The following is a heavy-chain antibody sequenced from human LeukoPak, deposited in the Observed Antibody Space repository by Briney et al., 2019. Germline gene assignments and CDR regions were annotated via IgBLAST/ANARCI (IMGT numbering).Heavy chain of an antibody. J-gene: IGHJ4*02. V-gene: IGHV3-23*01. CDR2: ISGSAGST. Sequence: GGSLRLSRAASGFTFNTYAMSWVRQAPGKGLEWVSAISGSAGSTYYADSVKGRFTISRDKSKNILYLQIHSLRAEDTAVYYCAKGKGSSSSSIDWWGQGTLVTVSS. CDR1: GFTFNTYA. CDR3: AKGKGSSSSSIDW. D-gene: IGHD2-15*01.